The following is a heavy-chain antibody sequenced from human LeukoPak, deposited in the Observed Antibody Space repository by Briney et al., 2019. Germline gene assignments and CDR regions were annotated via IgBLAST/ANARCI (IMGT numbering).Heavy chain of an antibody. V-gene: IGHV3-23*01. Sequence: GGSLRLSCAASGFXFSSYAISWVRQAPGKGLEWVSGISGSGGSTYYADSVKGRFTISRDNSKNTLYLQMNSLRAEDTAVYYCAKGRFEYYFDYWGQGTLVTVSS. CDR2: ISGSGGST. CDR1: GFXFSSYA. D-gene: IGHD3-16*01. J-gene: IGHJ4*02. CDR3: AKGRFEYYFDY.